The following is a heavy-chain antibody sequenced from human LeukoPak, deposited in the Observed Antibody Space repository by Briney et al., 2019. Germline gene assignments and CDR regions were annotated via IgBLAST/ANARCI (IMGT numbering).Heavy chain of an antibody. CDR1: GGTFSSYA. CDR2: IIPIFGTA. Sequence: ASVKVSCKASGGTFSSYAISWVRQAPGQGLEWMGGIIPIFGTANYAQKFQGRVTITADESTSTAYMELSSLRSEDTAVYYCARDQEPFSGSYDPSYYYYGMDVWGQGTTVTVSS. V-gene: IGHV1-69*13. CDR3: ARDQEPFSGSYDPSYYYYGMDV. D-gene: IGHD1-26*01. J-gene: IGHJ6*02.